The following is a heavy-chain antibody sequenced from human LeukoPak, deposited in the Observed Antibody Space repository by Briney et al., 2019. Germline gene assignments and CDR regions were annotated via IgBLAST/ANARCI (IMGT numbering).Heavy chain of an antibody. Sequence: GASLKISSKGSGSRFTSYWIGWVRQMPGKGLEWMGIIYPGDSVTRYSPSFQGQVTISADKSISTAYLQWSSPKASDTAMYYCARLSSRRFFDYWGQGTLVTVSS. D-gene: IGHD6-13*01. J-gene: IGHJ4*02. V-gene: IGHV5-51*01. CDR1: GSRFTSYW. CDR2: IYPGDSVT. CDR3: ARLSSRRFFDY.